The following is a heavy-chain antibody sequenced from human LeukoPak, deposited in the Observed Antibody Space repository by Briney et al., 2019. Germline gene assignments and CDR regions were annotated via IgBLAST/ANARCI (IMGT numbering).Heavy chain of an antibody. CDR2: ISGSGGST. CDR1: GFTFSSYA. V-gene: IGHV3-23*01. D-gene: IGHD3-22*01. Sequence: GGSLRLSCAAPGFTFSSYAMSWVRQAPGKGLEWVSAISGSGGSTYYADSVKGRFTISRDNSKNTLYLQMNSLRAEDTAVYYCAKEPFKYYYDSSGYYDYWGQGTLVTVSS. J-gene: IGHJ4*02. CDR3: AKEPFKYYYDSSGYYDY.